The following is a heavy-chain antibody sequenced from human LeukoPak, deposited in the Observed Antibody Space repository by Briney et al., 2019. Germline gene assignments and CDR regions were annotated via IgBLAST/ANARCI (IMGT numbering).Heavy chain of an antibody. J-gene: IGHJ4*02. Sequence: GGSLRLSCAASGFTFSSYWMSWVRQAPGKGLEWVANIKQNGSEKYYVDSVKGRFTISRDNAKNSLYLQMNSLRAEDTAVYYCARTIYSGSYYRWGQGTLVTVSS. CDR2: IKQNGSEK. D-gene: IGHD1-26*01. CDR1: GFTFSSYW. V-gene: IGHV3-7*01. CDR3: ARTIYSGSYYR.